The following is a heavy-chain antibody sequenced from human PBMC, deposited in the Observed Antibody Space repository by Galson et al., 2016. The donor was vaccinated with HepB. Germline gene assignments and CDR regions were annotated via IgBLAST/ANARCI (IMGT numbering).Heavy chain of an antibody. J-gene: IGHJ4*02. CDR2: ISGSGGTT. D-gene: IGHD2-15*01. CDR3: ARDGGGSLQH. V-gene: IGHV3-23*01. Sequence: SLRLSCAVSGFTLSNYAMSWIRQGPGKGLQWVAGISGSGGTTDYADSVKGRFTISKDNLKNTVYLQMNSLRGGDTALYYCARDGGGSLQHWGQGTLVTVSS. CDR1: GFTLSNYA.